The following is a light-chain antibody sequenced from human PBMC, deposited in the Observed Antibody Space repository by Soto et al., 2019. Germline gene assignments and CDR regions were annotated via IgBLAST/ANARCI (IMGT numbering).Light chain of an antibody. CDR2: RNN. Sequence: QSVLTQPPSASGTPGQRVTISCSGSSSNIGSNYVYWYQQLPGTAPKLLMHRNNKRPSGVPDRFSGSKSGTSASLAISGLRSEDEADYYCAAWDDSLSGSYVFGTGTKLTVL. CDR1: SSNIGSNY. V-gene: IGLV1-47*01. CDR3: AAWDDSLSGSYV. J-gene: IGLJ1*01.